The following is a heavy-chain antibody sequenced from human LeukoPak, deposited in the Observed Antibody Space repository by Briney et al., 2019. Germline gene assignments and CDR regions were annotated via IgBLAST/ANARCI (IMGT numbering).Heavy chain of an antibody. D-gene: IGHD5-18*01. V-gene: IGHV3-23*01. Sequence: GGSLRLSCAGSGITFCSYAMSRVRPAPGEGLEWGSAFSGSGGSTYYADSVKGRFTISRDNSKNTLYLQMNSLRAEDTAVYYCAKGAGDVDTAMANYYYYGMDVWGQGTTVTVSS. CDR1: GITFCSYA. CDR3: AKGAGDVDTAMANYYYYGMDV. J-gene: IGHJ6*02. CDR2: FSGSGGST.